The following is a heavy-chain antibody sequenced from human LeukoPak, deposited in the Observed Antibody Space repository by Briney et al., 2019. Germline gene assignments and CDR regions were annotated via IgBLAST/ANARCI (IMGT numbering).Heavy chain of an antibody. CDR3: AKDGIVIVAYYYMDV. J-gene: IGHJ6*03. Sequence: PGGSLRLSCAASGFTFSNYAINWVRQAPGKGLEWVSSITSSSAYIYYADSVQGRFSISRDDAKNSLYLQMNSLRAEDTAVYYCAKDGIVIVAYYYMDVWGKGTTVTISS. D-gene: IGHD3-22*01. V-gene: IGHV3-21*01. CDR2: ITSSSAYI. CDR1: GFTFSNYA.